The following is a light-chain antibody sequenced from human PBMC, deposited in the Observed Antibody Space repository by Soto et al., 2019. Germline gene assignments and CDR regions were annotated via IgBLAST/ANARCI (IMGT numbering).Light chain of an antibody. V-gene: IGKV3-15*01. CDR1: QSVNSN. CDR2: GAS. CDR3: QQYNNWPPLT. J-gene: IGKJ4*01. Sequence: EIVVTQSPATLSVSPGDRATISCRASQSVNSNLAWYQQKPGQPPRLLIYGASTRATGIAARFSGSGSGTEFTLTISSLQSEDFAIYYCQQYNNWPPLTFGGGTKVDIK.